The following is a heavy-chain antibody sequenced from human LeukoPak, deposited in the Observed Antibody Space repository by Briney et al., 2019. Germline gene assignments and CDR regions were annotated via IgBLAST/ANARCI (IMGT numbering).Heavy chain of an antibody. CDR1: AGSIISFY. Sequence: SRTLSLTFNVSAGSIISFYCSWIRHPPGKGLEWIGYTSYSGKTNYNPAIKSRGTMSVDAARNQFSLRLTFVSAADTAVYYCTRAPRKAWFDPWGQGTLVTVSS. D-gene: IGHD1-14*01. V-gene: IGHV4-59*13. CDR2: TSYSGKT. CDR3: TRAPRKAWFDP. J-gene: IGHJ5*02.